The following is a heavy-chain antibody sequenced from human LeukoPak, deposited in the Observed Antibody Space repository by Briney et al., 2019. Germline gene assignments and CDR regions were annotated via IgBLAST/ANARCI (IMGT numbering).Heavy chain of an antibody. D-gene: IGHD3-3*01. CDR2: ITTSDGNT. Sequence: GGSLRLSCAASGFTFSSYTMSWVRQAPGKGLEWVSTITTSDGNTYYADSVKCRFTISRDNSKNTLFLQMNSLRAEDTAPYYCAKSVAIYFYYGLDVWGQGTTVTVSS. V-gene: IGHV3-23*01. CDR3: AKSVAIYFYYGLDV. J-gene: IGHJ6*02. CDR1: GFTFSSYT.